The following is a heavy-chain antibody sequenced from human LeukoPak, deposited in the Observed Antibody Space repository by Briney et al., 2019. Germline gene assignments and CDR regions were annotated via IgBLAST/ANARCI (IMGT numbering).Heavy chain of an antibody. Sequence: SQTLSLTCAISGDSVSSNSAAWNWIRQSPSRGLEWLGRTYYRSKWFDDYPVSVNSRMTINTDTSKNQFSLQLNSVTPEDTAVYYCARLWDSSSSLDYWGQGTLVTVSS. CDR1: GDSVSSNSAA. CDR3: ARLWDSSSSLDY. V-gene: IGHV6-1*01. CDR2: TYYRSKWFD. J-gene: IGHJ4*02. D-gene: IGHD6-6*01.